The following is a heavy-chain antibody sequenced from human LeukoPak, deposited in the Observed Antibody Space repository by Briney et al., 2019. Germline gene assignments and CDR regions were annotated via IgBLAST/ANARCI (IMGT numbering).Heavy chain of an antibody. J-gene: IGHJ5*02. D-gene: IGHD3-16*01. Sequence: SETLSLTCTVSGASATSYYWNWIRQPPGKGLEWIGYILYSGTTNYNPSLNSRVTMSLDTSKNQFSLELSSVTAADTAVYYCARRIIARGLGQENWFDPWGQGILVTVSS. CDR3: ARRIIARGLGQENWFDP. CDR2: ILYSGTT. CDR1: GASATSYY. V-gene: IGHV4-59*02.